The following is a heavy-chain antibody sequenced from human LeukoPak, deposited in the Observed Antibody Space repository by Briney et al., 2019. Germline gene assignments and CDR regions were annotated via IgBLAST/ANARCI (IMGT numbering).Heavy chain of an antibody. CDR3: AKDIQLSP. J-gene: IGHJ3*01. CDR1: GFTFSVAA. V-gene: IGHV3-23*01. D-gene: IGHD5-24*01. Sequence: GGSLRLSCAASGFTFSVAAMTWVRQAPGKGVEWVSLIGASGESTYYADSVKGRFHIYRHNSKNTLSLQMNSLRVEYTAMYFCAKDIQLSPWGLGTMVTVSS. CDR2: IGASGEST.